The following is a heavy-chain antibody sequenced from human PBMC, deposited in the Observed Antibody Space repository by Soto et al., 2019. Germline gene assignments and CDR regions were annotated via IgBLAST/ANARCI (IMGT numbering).Heavy chain of an antibody. D-gene: IGHD1-26*01. Sequence: EVRLVESGGALVPPGGSLRLTCEASGFTFSGHWMHWVRRAPGKGLVWVSHIDTDGSTGGTSYADSVKSRFTVSRDDPNDRLYLRMNALRVEDTAVYYCARGRGTYYADSWGQGTLVTVSS. V-gene: IGHV3-74*03. CDR2: IDTDGSTGGT. CDR1: GFTFSGHW. J-gene: IGHJ4*02. CDR3: ARGRGTYYADS.